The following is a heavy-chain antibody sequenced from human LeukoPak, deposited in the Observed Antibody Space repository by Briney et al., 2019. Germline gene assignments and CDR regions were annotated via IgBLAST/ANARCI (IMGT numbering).Heavy chain of an antibody. CDR2: ISSSSSTI. Sequence: GGSLRLSCAASGFTFSSFNLNWVRHTPGKGLERISYISSSSSTIYYADSVKGRFTISRDNAKSSLYLQMNSLRDEDTAVYYCARYPSVAATGWGRWFDHWGQGTLVTVSS. V-gene: IGHV3-48*02. J-gene: IGHJ5*02. CDR3: ARYPSVAATGWGRWFDH. CDR1: GFTFSSFN. D-gene: IGHD6-13*01.